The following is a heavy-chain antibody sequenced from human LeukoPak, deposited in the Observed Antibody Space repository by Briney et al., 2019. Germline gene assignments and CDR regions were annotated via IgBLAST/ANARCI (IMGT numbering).Heavy chain of an antibody. CDR2: IYYSGST. Sequence: SETLSLTCTVSGGSISSSTYYWAWIRQPPGKGLEWIGCIYYSGSTYYNPSLKSRVTISVDTSKIQFSLKLTSVTAADTAEYYCASQGDSSGYYRGFDPWGQGTLVTVSS. J-gene: IGHJ5*02. D-gene: IGHD3-22*01. CDR1: GGSISSSTYY. CDR3: ASQGDSSGYYRGFDP. V-gene: IGHV4-39*01.